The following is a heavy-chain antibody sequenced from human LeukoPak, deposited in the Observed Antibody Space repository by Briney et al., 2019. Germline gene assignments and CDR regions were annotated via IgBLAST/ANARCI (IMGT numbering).Heavy chain of an antibody. D-gene: IGHD2-21*02. CDR2: ISWTGSTV. CDR1: GFTFSEYY. J-gene: IGHJ4*02. Sequence: PGGSLRLSCAASGFTFSEYYMNWIRQAPGKGLEWLSHISWTGSTVYYADSVKGRITVSRDNAKNLLFLQMNNLRAEDTAVYYCARNLGGDNDYWGQGSLVTASS. V-gene: IGHV3-11*01. CDR3: ARNLGGDNDY.